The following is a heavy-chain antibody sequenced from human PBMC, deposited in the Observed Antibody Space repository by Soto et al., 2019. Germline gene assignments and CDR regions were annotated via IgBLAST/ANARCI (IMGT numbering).Heavy chain of an antibody. CDR3: AKETYYYDSSGYYPLNRYYYYYGMDV. D-gene: IGHD3-22*01. J-gene: IGHJ6*02. CDR2: ISGSGGST. CDR1: GFTFSSYA. V-gene: IGHV3-23*01. Sequence: GGSLRLSCAASGFTFSSYAMSWVRQAPGKGLEWVSAISGSGGSTYYADSVKGRFTISRDNSKNTLYLQMNSLRAEDTAVYYCAKETYYYDSSGYYPLNRYYYYYGMDVWGQGTTVTVSS.